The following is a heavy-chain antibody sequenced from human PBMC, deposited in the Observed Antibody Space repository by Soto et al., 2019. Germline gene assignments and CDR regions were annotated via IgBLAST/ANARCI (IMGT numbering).Heavy chain of an antibody. Sequence: GGSLRLSCAASGFTFNSYAMSWVRQAPGKGLEWVSTIIGSGGSTYYADSVKGRFSVSRDNSKNTRYLQMNSLRAEDTAVYYCAKDRNYYDSSGYDYWGQGTLVTVSS. J-gene: IGHJ4*02. V-gene: IGHV3-23*01. CDR3: AKDRNYYDSSGYDY. CDR1: GFTFNSYA. D-gene: IGHD3-22*01. CDR2: IIGSGGST.